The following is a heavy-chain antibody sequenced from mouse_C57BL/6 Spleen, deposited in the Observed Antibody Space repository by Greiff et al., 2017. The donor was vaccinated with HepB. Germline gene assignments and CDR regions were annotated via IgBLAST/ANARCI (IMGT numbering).Heavy chain of an antibody. CDR2: ISSGGDYI. J-gene: IGHJ2*01. Sequence: EVQVVESGEGLVKPGGSLKLSCAASGFTFSSYAMSWVRQTPEKRLEWVAYISSGGDYIYYADTVKGRFTISRDNARNTLYLQMSSLKSEDTAMYYCTRDPYYGSSPFDYWGQGTTLTVSS. V-gene: IGHV5-9-1*02. D-gene: IGHD1-1*01. CDR1: GFTFSSYA. CDR3: TRDPYYGSSPFDY.